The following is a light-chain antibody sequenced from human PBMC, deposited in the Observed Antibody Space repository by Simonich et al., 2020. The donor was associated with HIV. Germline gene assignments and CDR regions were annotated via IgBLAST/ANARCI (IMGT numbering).Light chain of an antibody. V-gene: IGKV1-NL1*01. CDR3: QQYYSTPT. J-gene: IGKJ3*01. Sequence: IQLTQSPSFLSASVGDRITITCRASQGISSYLAWYQQKPGKAPKLLIYAASRLQSGVPSMFNGSASGTDYTLTISSLQPEDFATYYCQQYYSTPTFGPGTKVDIK. CDR2: AAS. CDR1: QGISSY.